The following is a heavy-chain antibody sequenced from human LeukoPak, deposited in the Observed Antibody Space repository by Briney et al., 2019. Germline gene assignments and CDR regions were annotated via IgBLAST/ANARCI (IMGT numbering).Heavy chain of an antibody. CDR2: IKQDETEK. CDR1: GFTFSNFW. J-gene: IGHJ4*02. D-gene: IGHD1-26*01. V-gene: IGHV3-7*03. CDR3: AKDVGKWESLHYFDY. Sequence: GGSLRLSCTASGFTFSNFWMGWVRQAPGKGLEWVANIKQDETEKFYLGSVKGRFTISRDNAKNSLYLQMNSLRGEDTAVYYCAKDVGKWESLHYFDYWGQGTLVTVSS.